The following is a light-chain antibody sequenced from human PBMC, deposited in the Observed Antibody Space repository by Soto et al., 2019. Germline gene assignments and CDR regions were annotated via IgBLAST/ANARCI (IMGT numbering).Light chain of an antibody. J-gene: IGKJ4*01. CDR2: DIF. CDR1: KSVGSD. CDR3: QQYNSWPLT. Sequence: EIVMTQSPATLYVSPGERATLSCRASKSVGSDLAGHQQKPGEAPRLDIYDIFTSATGVPTRISGSGSGTEFTTTISSLESEDFTVCYYQQYNSWPLTLGGGTKVDIK. V-gene: IGKV3D-15*01.